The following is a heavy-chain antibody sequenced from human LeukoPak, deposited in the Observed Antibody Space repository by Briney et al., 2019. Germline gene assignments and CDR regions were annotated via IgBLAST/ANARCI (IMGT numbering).Heavy chain of an antibody. CDR2: TYYRSNWYY. V-gene: IGHV6-1*01. Sequence: SQTLSLTCAISGDSVSSNDAAWNWLRQSPSRGLEWLGRTYYRSNWYYDYAVSVESRININSDTSKNQFSLQLNSVTPEDTAMYFCTRERTGHWDYFDYWGPGTLVTVSS. J-gene: IGHJ4*02. D-gene: IGHD3-10*01. CDR3: TRERTGHWDYFDY. CDR1: GDSVSSNDAA.